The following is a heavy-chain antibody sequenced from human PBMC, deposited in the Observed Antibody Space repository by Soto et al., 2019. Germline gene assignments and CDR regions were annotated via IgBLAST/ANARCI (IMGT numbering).Heavy chain of an antibody. CDR3: SHLGVGGAPAAMLTFFRYMEG. CDR2: IYWDDDK. CDR1: GFSLSTSGLG. V-gene: IGHV2-5*02. D-gene: IGHD2-2*01. Sequence: SGPTLVNPTQTLTLTCTFSGFSLSTSGLGVGWIRQPPGKALEWLALIYWDDDKRYSPSLKSRLTITKDTSKNQVVLTMTNMDEVDTATYYCSHLGVGGAPAAMLTFFRYMEGWGKETMVNVSS. J-gene: IGHJ6*03.